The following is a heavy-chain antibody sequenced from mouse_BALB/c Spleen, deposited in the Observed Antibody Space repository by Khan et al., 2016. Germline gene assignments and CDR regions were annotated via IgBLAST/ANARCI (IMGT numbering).Heavy chain of an antibody. D-gene: IGHD3-1*01. J-gene: IGHJ2*01. CDR2: IYYSGST. CDR3: AKSSSGYWYYIDY. CDR1: GYSITSHYS. V-gene: IGHV3-1*02. Sequence: EVQLQESGPDLVKPSQSLSLTCTVTGYSITSHYSWHWIRHFPGNKLEWMGYIYYSGSTNYNPSLKSRISLTRDTSKNQFFLQLNSVTTEDTATYNCAKSSSGYWYYIDYWGQGTTLTVSS.